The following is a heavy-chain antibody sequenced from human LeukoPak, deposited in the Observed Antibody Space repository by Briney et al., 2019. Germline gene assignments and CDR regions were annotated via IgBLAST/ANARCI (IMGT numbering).Heavy chain of an antibody. CDR2: IIHGGIT. D-gene: IGHD3-16*01. Sequence: SDTLSLICCVYAGPLTNYFCQGLPDPRGKALERVGDIIHGGITKHNPHLKSRVTMSQDTSKRQFSLKTKSMTAEDTGVYYCGIFMDVVPRIMTWGLGNLVHVSS. V-gene: IGHV4-34*12. CDR1: AGPLTNYF. CDR3: GIFMDVVPRIMT. J-gene: IGHJ4*02.